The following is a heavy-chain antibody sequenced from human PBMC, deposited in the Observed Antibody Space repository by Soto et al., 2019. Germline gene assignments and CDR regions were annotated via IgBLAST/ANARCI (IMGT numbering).Heavy chain of an antibody. D-gene: IGHD3-9*01. V-gene: IGHV4-59*01. CDR1: GGSISSYY. Sequence: PSETLSLTCTVSGGSISSYYWSWIRQPPGKGLEWIGYISNSGSTNYNPSLKSRVTISVDKSKNQFSLKLSSVTAADAAVYSCEPGVLYCVLSTCYYNDSLDYWGQVTLVTVTS. CDR2: ISNSGST. CDR3: EPGVLYCVLSTCYYNDSLDY. J-gene: IGHJ4*02.